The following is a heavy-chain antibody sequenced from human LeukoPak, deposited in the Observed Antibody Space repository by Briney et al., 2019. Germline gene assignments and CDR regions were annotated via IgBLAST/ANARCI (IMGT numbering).Heavy chain of an antibody. J-gene: IGHJ5*02. CDR2: INHSGST. V-gene: IGHV4-34*01. CDR3: ARGGFTDTNWFAP. CDR1: GGSFSGYY. Sequence: SETLSLTCAVYGGSFSGYYWSWIRQPPGKGLEWIGEINHSGSTNYNPSLKSRVTISVDTSKNQFSLKLSSVTAADTAVYYCARGGFTDTNWFAPWGQGTLVTVSS.